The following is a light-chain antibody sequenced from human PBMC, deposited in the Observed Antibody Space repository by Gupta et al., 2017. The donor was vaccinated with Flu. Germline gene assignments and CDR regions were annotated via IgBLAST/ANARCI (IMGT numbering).Light chain of an antibody. J-gene: IGKJ4*01. CDR1: QSVSSSY. CDR3: YHDCSSLT. Sequence: EIVLTQSPGTLSLSPGERATLSCRASQSVSSSYLAWYQQKPGQAPRLLIYGASTRATGIPDLTLTSSRREPENFAVYYGYHDCSSLTFGGGTKVEIK. V-gene: IGKV3-20*01. CDR2: GAS.